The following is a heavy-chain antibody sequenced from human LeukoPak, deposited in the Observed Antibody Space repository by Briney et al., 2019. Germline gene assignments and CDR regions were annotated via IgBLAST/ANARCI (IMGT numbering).Heavy chain of an antibody. J-gene: IGHJ5*02. Sequence: GGSLRLSCAASGFTFSSYGMHWVRQAPGKGLEWVAVISYDGSNKYYADSVKGRFTISRDNSKNTLYLQMNSLRAEDTAVYYCARDLGEGDYYDSSGFDPWGQGALVTVSS. CDR3: ARDLGEGDYYDSSGFDP. V-gene: IGHV3-30*03. CDR1: GFTFSSYG. CDR2: ISYDGSNK. D-gene: IGHD3-22*01.